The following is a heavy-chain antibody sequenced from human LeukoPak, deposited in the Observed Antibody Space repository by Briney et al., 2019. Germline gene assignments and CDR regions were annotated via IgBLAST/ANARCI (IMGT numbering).Heavy chain of an antibody. CDR1: GGSISTYY. V-gene: IGHV4-4*07. D-gene: IGHD2-15*01. CDR3: ARRSSGGYYLDY. Sequence: SETLSLTCTVSGGSISTYYWNWMRQPAGKGLEWIGRISSSGSTNYNPSLKGRITMSVDTSKSEFSLKLTSVTAADTALYYCARRSSGGYYLDYWGQGTLVTVSS. J-gene: IGHJ4*02. CDR2: ISSSGST.